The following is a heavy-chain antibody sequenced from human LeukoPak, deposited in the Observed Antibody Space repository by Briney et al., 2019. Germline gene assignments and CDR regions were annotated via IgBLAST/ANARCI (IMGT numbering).Heavy chain of an antibody. CDR2: IYYSGST. V-gene: IGHV4-59*01. Sequence: PSETLSLTCTVSGGSISSYYWSWIRQPPGKGLEWTGSIYYSGSTNYNPSLKSRVTISVDTSKNQFSLKLSSVTAADTAVYYCARAGHESSGYYEYFDYWGQGTLVTVSS. CDR3: ARAGHESSGYYEYFDY. CDR1: GGSISSYY. D-gene: IGHD3-22*01. J-gene: IGHJ4*02.